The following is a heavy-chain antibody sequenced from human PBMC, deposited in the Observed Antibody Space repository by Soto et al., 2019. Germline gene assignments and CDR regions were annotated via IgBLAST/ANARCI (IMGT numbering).Heavy chain of an antibody. CDR1: GYSFTSYW. CDR3: ARRRDYYYYMDV. CDR2: IYPGDSDT. J-gene: IGHJ6*03. V-gene: IGHV5-51*01. Sequence: PGEPMKIYCQGCGYSFTSYWMGCVRQMPGKGLEWMGIIYPGDSDTRYSPSFQGQVTISADKSISTAYLQWSSLKASDTAMYYCARRRDYYYYMDVWGKGTTVTVSS.